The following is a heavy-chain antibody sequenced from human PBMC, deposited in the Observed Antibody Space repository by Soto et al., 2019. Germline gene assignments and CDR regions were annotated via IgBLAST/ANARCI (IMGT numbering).Heavy chain of an antibody. J-gene: IGHJ4*02. D-gene: IGHD2-8*01. CDR2: IIGTGTTT. V-gene: IGHV3-23*01. Sequence: GVSLRLSCAASGFTFSSYAMIWVRHAPGKGLEWVSTIIGTGTTTYYADSVKGRFTISRDNSKNALYLQMNSLRTEDPAVYYCVKAVYILHFDYWGQGPLVTVSS. CDR3: VKAVYILHFDY. CDR1: GFTFSSYA.